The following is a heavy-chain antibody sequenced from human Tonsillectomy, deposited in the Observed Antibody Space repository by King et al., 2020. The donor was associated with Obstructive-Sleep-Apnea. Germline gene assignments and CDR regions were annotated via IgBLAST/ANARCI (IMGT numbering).Heavy chain of an antibody. Sequence: QLVQSGAEVKKPGASVKVSCKSSGYTFTSYYMNWVRQAPGQGLEWMVIINPSGGSTSYAQKFQGRVTMTRDTSTSTLYMELSSLRSEDTAVYYCARVDEHDYGDFGVFDSWGQGTLVTVSS. CDR1: GYTFTSYY. D-gene: IGHD4-17*01. CDR2: INPSGGST. CDR3: ARVDEHDYGDFGVFDS. J-gene: IGHJ4*02. V-gene: IGHV1-46*01.